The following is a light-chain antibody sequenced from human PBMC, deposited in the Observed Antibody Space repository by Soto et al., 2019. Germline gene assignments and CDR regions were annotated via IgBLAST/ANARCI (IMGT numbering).Light chain of an antibody. CDR3: QQYGSSPVT. V-gene: IGKV3-20*01. Sequence: IVLTQSPGTLSLSPWERATLSCRASQSVSSSYLAWYQQKPGQAPRLLIYGASSRATGIPDRFSGSGSGTDFTLTISRLEPEDFAVYYCQQYGSSPVTFGGGTKVDIK. CDR2: GAS. J-gene: IGKJ4*01. CDR1: QSVSSSY.